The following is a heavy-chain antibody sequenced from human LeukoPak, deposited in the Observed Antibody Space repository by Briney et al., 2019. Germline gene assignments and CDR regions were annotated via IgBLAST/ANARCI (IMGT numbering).Heavy chain of an antibody. V-gene: IGHV3-30*02. D-gene: IGHD4/OR15-4a*01. J-gene: IGHJ4*02. Sequence: GGSLRLSCAASGFTFSNYGMTWVRQGPGKGLEWVSFIRYDGSNKYYADSVKGRFTVSRDNSKNTLYLQMNSLRAEDTAVYYCARRAGAYSHPYDYWGQGTLVTVSS. CDR2: IRYDGSNK. CDR1: GFTFSNYG. CDR3: ARRAGAYSHPYDY.